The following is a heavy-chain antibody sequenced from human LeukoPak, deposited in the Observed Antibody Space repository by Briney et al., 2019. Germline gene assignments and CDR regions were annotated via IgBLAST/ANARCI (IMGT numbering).Heavy chain of an antibody. Sequence: SETLSLTCTVSGGSISSGSYYWSWIRQPAGEGLEWIGRIYTSGSTNYNPSLKSRVTISVDTSKNQFSLKLSSVTAADTAVYCCARGTYYPRTDAFDIWGQGTMVTVSS. D-gene: IGHD3-10*01. V-gene: IGHV4-61*02. CDR1: GGSISSGSYY. CDR2: IYTSGST. CDR3: ARGTYYPRTDAFDI. J-gene: IGHJ3*02.